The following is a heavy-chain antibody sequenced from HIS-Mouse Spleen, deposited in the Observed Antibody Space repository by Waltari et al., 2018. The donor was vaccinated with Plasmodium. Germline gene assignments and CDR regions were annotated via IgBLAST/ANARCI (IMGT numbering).Heavy chain of an antibody. CDR3: AKDFCSGGSCLGLFDY. J-gene: IGHJ4*02. Sequence: EVQLVESGGGLVQPGRSLRLSCAASGFTFDDYAMHWVRQAPGEGRGWVSGISGKCGSIGYADSVKGRFTIPRDNAKNSLYLQMNRLGAEDTALYYCAKDFCSGGSCLGLFDYWGQGTLVTVSS. D-gene: IGHD2-15*01. CDR1: GFTFDDYA. V-gene: IGHV3-9*01. CDR2: ISGKCGSI.